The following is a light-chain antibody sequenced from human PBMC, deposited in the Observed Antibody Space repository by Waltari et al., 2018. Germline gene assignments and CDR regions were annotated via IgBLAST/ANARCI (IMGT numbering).Light chain of an antibody. CDR3: QTGGHGTWV. CDR2: VNSDGSH. CDR1: SGHSSNA. V-gene: IGLV4-69*01. J-gene: IGLJ3*02. Sequence: QLVLTQSPSASASLGASVTLTCTLSSGHSSNAIAWLQRQPEKGPRYLMKVNSDGSHSKGDEIPDRFSGSSSGAERYLTISSLQSEDEADYYCQTGGHGTWVFGGGTKLTVL.